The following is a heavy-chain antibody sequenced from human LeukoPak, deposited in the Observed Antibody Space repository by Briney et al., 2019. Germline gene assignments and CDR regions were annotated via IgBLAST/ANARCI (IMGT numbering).Heavy chain of an antibody. CDR1: GDSISSGYY. Sequence: PSQTLSLTCTVSGDSISSGYYWGWIRQPPGKGLEWIGNFYHSGSTYYNPSLKTRVTISADTSKNQFSLKLSSVTAADTAVYYCVRSSSSIFDYWGQGTLVTVSS. J-gene: IGHJ4*02. V-gene: IGHV4-38-2*02. D-gene: IGHD6-6*01. CDR2: FYHSGST. CDR3: VRSSSSIFDY.